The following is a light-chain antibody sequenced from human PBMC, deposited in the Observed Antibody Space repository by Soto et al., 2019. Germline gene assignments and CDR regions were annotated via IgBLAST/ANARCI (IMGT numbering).Light chain of an antibody. V-gene: IGKV3-15*01. Sequence: EIVLTQSPATLSVSQGERATLSCRASGSVSNNLAWYQQKPGQAPRLLIYGASARATGIPARFSGSGSGTEFTLTIGGLQSEDFAVYYCQQYNAWPLTLGGGTKVEIK. CDR3: QQYNAWPLT. J-gene: IGKJ4*01. CDR1: GSVSNN. CDR2: GAS.